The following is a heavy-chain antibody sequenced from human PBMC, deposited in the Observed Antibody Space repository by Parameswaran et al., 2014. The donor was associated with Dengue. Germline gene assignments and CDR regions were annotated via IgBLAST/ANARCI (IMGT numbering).Heavy chain of an antibody. V-gene: IGHV4-59*01. D-gene: IGHD5-18*01. Sequence: VRQAPGKGLEWIGYIYYSGSTNYNPSLKSRVTISVDTSKNQFSLKLSSVTAADTAVYYCATQGYSYGSSFDYWGQGTLVTVSS. CDR2: IYYSGST. J-gene: IGHJ4*02. CDR3: ATQGYSYGSSFDY.